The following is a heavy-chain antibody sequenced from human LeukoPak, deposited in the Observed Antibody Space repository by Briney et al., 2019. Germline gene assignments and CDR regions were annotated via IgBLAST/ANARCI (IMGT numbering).Heavy chain of an antibody. Sequence: PGGSLRLSCAASGFTFSSYGMHWVRQAPGKGLEWVAVIWYDGTNKYYADSEKGRFTISRDNSKNTLYLQMNSLRAEDTAVYYCARDGGIVAADSAAFDISGQGTMLTASS. D-gene: IGHD3-22*01. CDR1: GFTFSSYG. J-gene: IGHJ3*02. CDR3: ARDGGIVAADSAAFDI. V-gene: IGHV3-33*01. CDR2: IWYDGTNK.